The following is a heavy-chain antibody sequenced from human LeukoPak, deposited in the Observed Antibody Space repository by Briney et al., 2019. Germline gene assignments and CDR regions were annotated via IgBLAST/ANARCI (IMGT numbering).Heavy chain of an antibody. CDR2: IYYSEST. CDR1: GGSISNGDYY. V-gene: IGHV4-30-4*01. D-gene: IGHD3-10*01. Sequence: SQTLSLTCTVSGGSISNGDYYWSWIPQPPGKGLEWIGYIYYSESTYYNPSLKSRVTISVDTSKNQFSLKLSSVTAADTAVYYCARESYGSGSYYPVNYFDYWGQGTLVTVSS. J-gene: IGHJ4*02. CDR3: ARESYGSGSYYPVNYFDY.